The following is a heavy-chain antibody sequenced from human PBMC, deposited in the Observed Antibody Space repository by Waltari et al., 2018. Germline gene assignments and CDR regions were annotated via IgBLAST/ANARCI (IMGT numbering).Heavy chain of an antibody. CDR2: IRAYNGNT. V-gene: IGHV1-18*01. J-gene: IGHJ4*02. Sequence: QVQLVQSGAEVKKPGASVRVSCTTSGYSFTTYGISWLRQAPGQGLQWMGWIRAYNGNTYYAQNLQCRLTMTIEISTSTVYMELTSLRSDDTALYYCARDPSYHIDNSYYQHFDYWGQGTLVTVSS. CDR1: GYSFTTYG. D-gene: IGHD3-10*01. CDR3: ARDPSYHIDNSYYQHFDY.